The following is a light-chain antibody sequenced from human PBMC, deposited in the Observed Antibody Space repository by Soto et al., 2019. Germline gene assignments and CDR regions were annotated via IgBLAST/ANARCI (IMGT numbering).Light chain of an antibody. CDR1: QSVSSSY. CDR2: GAS. Sequence: IVLTHSPATLSFSPGEIATLSFRASQSVSSSYLAWYQQKPGQAPRLLIYGASTRATGIPDRFSGSGSGTDFTLTITRLEPEDFAVYYCQQYGSSPTFGGGTKVDIK. J-gene: IGKJ4*01. CDR3: QQYGSSPT. V-gene: IGKV3-20*01.